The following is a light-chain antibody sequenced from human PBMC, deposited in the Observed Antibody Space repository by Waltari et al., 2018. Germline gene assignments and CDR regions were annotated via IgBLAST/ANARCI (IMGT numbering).Light chain of an antibody. V-gene: IGLV2-14*01. J-gene: IGLJ2*01. CDR3: TSYTSTSTLV. Sequence: QSALTQPASVSGSPGQSIPISCTGTSTDVGGYNFFSWYQQHPGKAPKLMIYEVTNRPSGVSYRFSGSKSGNTASLTISGLQVEDEADYYCTSYTSTSTLVFGGGTKLTVL. CDR1: STDVGGYNF. CDR2: EVT.